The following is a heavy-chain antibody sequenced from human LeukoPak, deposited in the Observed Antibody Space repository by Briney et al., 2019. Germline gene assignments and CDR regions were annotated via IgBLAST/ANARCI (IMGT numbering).Heavy chain of an antibody. V-gene: IGHV3-74*01. CDR3: GATYAYYQDY. D-gene: IGHD1-26*01. J-gene: IGHJ4*02. CDR2: IKYDASST. Sequence: PGGSLRLSCAASGFTFSSYAMSWVRQAPGKGLVWVSRIKYDASSTSYADSVKGRFTISRDNAKNTLYLQMNSLRAEDTADCARGATYAYYQDYWGQGTLVTVSS. CDR1: GFTFSSYA.